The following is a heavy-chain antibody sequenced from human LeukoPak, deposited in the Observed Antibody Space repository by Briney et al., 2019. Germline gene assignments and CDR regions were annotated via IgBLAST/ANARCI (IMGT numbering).Heavy chain of an antibody. D-gene: IGHD2-15*01. CDR3: AKDQGLGGGSVWGY. Sequence: GGSLRLSCAASGFTFGSYAMSWVRQAPGKGLEWVSAISGSGTNTYYGSSVKGRFTISRDNSMNMLFLEMNSLRAEDTAVYYCAKDQGLGGGSVWGYWGQGMLITVSS. J-gene: IGHJ4*02. V-gene: IGHV3-23*01. CDR1: GFTFGSYA. CDR2: ISGSGTNT.